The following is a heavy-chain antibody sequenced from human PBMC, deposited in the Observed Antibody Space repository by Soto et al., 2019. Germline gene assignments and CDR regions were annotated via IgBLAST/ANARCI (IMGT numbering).Heavy chain of an antibody. CDR2: IYPGDSDT. Sequence: GESLKISCKGSGYSFTSYWIGWVRQMPGKGLEWMGIIYPGDSDTRYSPSFQGQVTISADKSISTAYLQWSSLKASDTAMYYCASSSMVTRRRYYYYYYGMDVWGQGTTVTVSS. CDR3: ASSSMVTRRRYYYYYYGMDV. CDR1: GYSFTSYW. D-gene: IGHD5-18*01. J-gene: IGHJ6*02. V-gene: IGHV5-51*01.